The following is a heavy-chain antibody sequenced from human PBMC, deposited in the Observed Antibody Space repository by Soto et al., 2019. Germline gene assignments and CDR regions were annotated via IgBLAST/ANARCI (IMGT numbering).Heavy chain of an antibody. CDR3: TRESGGATATLDYYYSSMDV. CDR2: INPNGGVT. Sequence: QVQLVQSGAEVMKPGASVTVSCRSSGDSFNDYYIHWVRQAPGQGVEWMGWINPNGGVTKYAQKFQGWVSMTRDTSIRTVYMQLSRLRSDDTAVYYCTRESGGATATLDYYYSSMDVWGTGTTVTVSS. D-gene: IGHD5-12*01. CDR1: GDSFNDYY. V-gene: IGHV1-2*04. J-gene: IGHJ6*03.